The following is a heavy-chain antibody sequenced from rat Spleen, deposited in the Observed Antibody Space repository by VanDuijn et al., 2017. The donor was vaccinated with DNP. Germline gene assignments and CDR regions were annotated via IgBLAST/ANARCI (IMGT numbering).Heavy chain of an antibody. Sequence: EVQLVESGGGLVQPGKSLKLSCAASGFTFSDYNMAWVRQVPKKGLEWVAYIGSPAYAPYYTDSVKGRFTISRDDAKNTLYLQMNSLRSEDTATYYCGRHGDSGYFDNWGQGVMVTVSS. CDR2: IGSPAYAP. V-gene: IGHV5-7*01. CDR1: GFTFSDYN. D-gene: IGHD4-3*01. J-gene: IGHJ2*01. CDR3: GRHGDSGYFDN.